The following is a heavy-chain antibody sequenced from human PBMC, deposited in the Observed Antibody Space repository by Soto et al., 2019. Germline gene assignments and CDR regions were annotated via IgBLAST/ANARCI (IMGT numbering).Heavy chain of an antibody. Sequence: SETLSLTCTVSGDSVTSGNYYWSWIRQPPGKGLEWIGHIYYSGSTNYSPSLKSRVTISLDTSKNQFSLKLSSVTAADTAVYYCARLNFRHYDFWSGSKGMDVWGQGTTVTVSS. CDR1: GDSVTSGNYY. D-gene: IGHD3-3*01. V-gene: IGHV4-61*01. CDR2: IYYSGST. CDR3: ARLNFRHYDFWSGSKGMDV. J-gene: IGHJ6*02.